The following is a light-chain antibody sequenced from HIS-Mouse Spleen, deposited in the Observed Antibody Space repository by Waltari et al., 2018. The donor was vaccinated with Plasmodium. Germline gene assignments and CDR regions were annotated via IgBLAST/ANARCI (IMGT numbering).Light chain of an antibody. Sequence: SYELTQPPSVSVSPGQTARITCSGDALPKKYAYWYQQKSGQAPVLVSYEDSKRPSGMPTRFSGSSSGTMATLTISGAQVEDEADYYCYSTDSSGNHRVFGGGTKLTVL. CDR2: EDS. V-gene: IGLV3-10*01. CDR3: YSTDSSGNHRV. CDR1: ALPKKY. J-gene: IGLJ3*02.